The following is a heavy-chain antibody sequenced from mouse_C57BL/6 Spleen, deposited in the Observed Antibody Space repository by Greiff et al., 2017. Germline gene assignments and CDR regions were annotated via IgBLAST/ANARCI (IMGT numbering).Heavy chain of an antibody. D-gene: IGHD1-1*01. Sequence: VQLVESGPGLVQPSQSLSITCTVSGFSLTSYGVHWVRQSPGKGLEWLGVIWSGGSTDYNAAFISRLSISKDNSKSQVFFKMNSLQADDTAIYYCASRGSSFDYAMDYWGQGTSVTVSS. V-gene: IGHV2-2*01. J-gene: IGHJ4*01. CDR3: ASRGSSFDYAMDY. CDR2: IWSGGST. CDR1: GFSLTSYG.